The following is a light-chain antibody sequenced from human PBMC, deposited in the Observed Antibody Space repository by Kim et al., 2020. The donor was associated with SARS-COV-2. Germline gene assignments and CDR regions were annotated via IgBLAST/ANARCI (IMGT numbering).Light chain of an antibody. CDR1: QSIRTY. CDR2: AAS. Sequence: DIQMTQSPSSLAASVGDRVTIACRASQSIRTYLNWYQQKPGKAPKLLIYAASSLQSGVPSRFSGSGSGTDITLTISSLQPEDFASYYCQQSHTTPLLTFGGGTKVDIK. CDR3: QQSHTTPLLT. V-gene: IGKV1-39*01. J-gene: IGKJ4*01.